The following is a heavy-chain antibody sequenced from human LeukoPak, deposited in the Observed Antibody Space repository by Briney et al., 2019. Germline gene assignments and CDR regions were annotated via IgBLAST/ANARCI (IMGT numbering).Heavy chain of an antibody. CDR1: GGSISSYY. D-gene: IGHD4-17*01. J-gene: IGHJ4*02. Sequence: SETLSLTCTVSGGSISSYYWSWIRQPPGKGLEWIGYIYYSGSTNYNPSLKSRVTISVDTSKNQFSLKLSSVTAADTAVYYCARALGSTNGDYDYWGQGTLVTVSS. CDR3: ARALGSTNGDYDY. V-gene: IGHV4-59*01. CDR2: IYYSGST.